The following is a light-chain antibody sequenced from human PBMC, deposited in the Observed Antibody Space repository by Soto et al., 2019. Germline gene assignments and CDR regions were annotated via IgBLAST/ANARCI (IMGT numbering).Light chain of an antibody. CDR3: QQYKTYWT. CDR1: QSVSSW. CDR2: KAS. J-gene: IGKJ1*01. Sequence: DIRMTRPPSTLCATLEDRGSIRFRASQSVSSWLAWFQQKPGKAPKLLIYKASNLQSGVSSRFSGGGSGTEFTLTISSLQPDDFATYYCQQYKTYWTFGPGTMVDIK. V-gene: IGKV1-5*03.